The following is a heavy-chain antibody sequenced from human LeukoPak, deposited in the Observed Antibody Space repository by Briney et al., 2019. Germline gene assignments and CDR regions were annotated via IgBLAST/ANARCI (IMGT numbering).Heavy chain of an antibody. D-gene: IGHD5-18*01. CDR3: ARSPFGTAMGTGATIWFDY. J-gene: IGHJ4*02. V-gene: IGHV3-11*01. Sequence: GGSLRLSCAASGFTFSDYYMSWIRQAPGKELEGVSYISGSGSTIYYADSVKGRFTISRDNAKNSLYLQMNSLRAEDTAVYYCARSPFGTAMGTGATIWFDYWGQGTLVTVSS. CDR1: GFTFSDYY. CDR2: ISGSGSTI.